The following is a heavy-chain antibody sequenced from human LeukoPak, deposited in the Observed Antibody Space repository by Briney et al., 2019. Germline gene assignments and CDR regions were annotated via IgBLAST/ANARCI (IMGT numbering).Heavy chain of an antibody. D-gene: IGHD5-12*01. CDR3: ASSMTWPTYNWFDP. V-gene: IGHV4-59*08. Sequence: SETLSLTCTVSGGSISSYYWSWIRQPPGKGLEWIGYIYYSGSTNYNPSLKSRVTISVDTSKNQFSLKLSSVTAADTAVYYCASSMTWPTYNWFDPWGQGTQVTVSS. CDR2: IYYSGST. CDR1: GGSISSYY. J-gene: IGHJ5*02.